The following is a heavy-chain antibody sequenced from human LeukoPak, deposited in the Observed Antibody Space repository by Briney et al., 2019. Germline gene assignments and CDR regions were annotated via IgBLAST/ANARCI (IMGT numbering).Heavy chain of an antibody. CDR1: GFTDTSNH. D-gene: IGHD2-8*01. V-gene: IGHV3-66*01. CDR3: VRDIGVFDI. Sequence: GGSLGLSCAASGFTDTSNHMSWLRQAPGKGLEWVSVMYSGGYRRYADSVNGRFTFSRDTPKNTWYLQMNSLRGEDTAVYYCVRDIGVFDIWGQGTKVTVSS. J-gene: IGHJ3*02. CDR2: MYSGGYR.